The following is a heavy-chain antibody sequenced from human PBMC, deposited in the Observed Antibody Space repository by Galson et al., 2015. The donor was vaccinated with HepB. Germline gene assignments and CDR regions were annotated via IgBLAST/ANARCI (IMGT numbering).Heavy chain of an antibody. CDR1: GYTLTSYY. Sequence: SVKVSCKASGYTLTSYYMHWARQAPGQGLEWMGIINPSGGSTSYAQKFQGRVTMTRDTSTSTVYMELSSLRSEDTAVYYCARAFEGFGSYSSSPFDPWGQGTLVTVSS. V-gene: IGHV1-46*01. CDR2: INPSGGST. CDR3: ARAFEGFGSYSSSPFDP. J-gene: IGHJ5*02. D-gene: IGHD6-6*01.